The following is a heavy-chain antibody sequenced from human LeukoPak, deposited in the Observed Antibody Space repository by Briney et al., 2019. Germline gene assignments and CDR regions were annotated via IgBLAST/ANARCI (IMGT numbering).Heavy chain of an antibody. CDR1: GFTFSSYW. CDR2: IKQDGSEK. J-gene: IGHJ5*02. V-gene: IGHV3-7*01. D-gene: IGHD3-22*01. Sequence: GGSLRLSCAASGFTFSSYWMSWVRQAPGKELEWVANIKQDGSEKYYVDSVKGRFTISRDNAKNSLYLQMNSLRAEDTAVYYCAREIGRYDSSGYYWSWFDPWGQGTLVTVSS. CDR3: AREIGRYDSSGYYWSWFDP.